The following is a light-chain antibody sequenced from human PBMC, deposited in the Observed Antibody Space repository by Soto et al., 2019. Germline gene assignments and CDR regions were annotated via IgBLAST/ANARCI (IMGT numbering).Light chain of an antibody. CDR1: QDIRKY. Sequence: DIQLTQSPSSLSATVGDRVTITCQASQDIRKYLNWYQQKLGKVPKLLIYDVSNRETGVPSRFSGSGSGTDFSLSIDSLQPEDIATYYCQQYNSYPWTFGQGTKV. CDR2: DVS. J-gene: IGKJ1*01. V-gene: IGKV1-33*01. CDR3: QQYNSYPWT.